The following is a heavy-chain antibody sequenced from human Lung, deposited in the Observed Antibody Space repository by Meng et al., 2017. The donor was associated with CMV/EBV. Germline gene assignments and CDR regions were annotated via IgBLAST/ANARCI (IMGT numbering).Heavy chain of an antibody. V-gene: IGHV3-21*01. CDR3: ARMPKWLGAHFDY. D-gene: IGHD6-19*01. Sequence: GGSLRLSCAASGFTFSSYTMNWVRQAPGKGLEWVSSISTRSSYIYYADSVKGRFTISRDNSKNTLYLQMNSLRAEDTAVYYCARMPKWLGAHFDYWGQGTLVTVSS. CDR1: GFTFSSYT. J-gene: IGHJ4*02. CDR2: ISTRSSYI.